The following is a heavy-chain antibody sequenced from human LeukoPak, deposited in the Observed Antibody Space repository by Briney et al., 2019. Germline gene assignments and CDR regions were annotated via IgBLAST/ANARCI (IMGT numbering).Heavy chain of an antibody. CDR2: ISGRGGST. D-gene: IGHD6-13*01. CDR3: AKVGEDFIAAASLWFYFDY. J-gene: IGHJ4*02. V-gene: IGHV3-23*01. CDR1: GFTFSSYA. Sequence: QAGGSLRLSCAASGFTFSSYAMSWVRQAPGKGLEWVSAISGRGGSTYYADSVKGRFTISRDNSKNTLYLQMNSLRAEDTAVYYCAKVGEDFIAAASLWFYFDYWGQGTLVTVSS.